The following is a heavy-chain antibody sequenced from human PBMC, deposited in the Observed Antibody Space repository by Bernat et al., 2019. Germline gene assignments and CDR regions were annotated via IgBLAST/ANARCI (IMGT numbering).Heavy chain of an antibody. CDR1: GYTLTELS. J-gene: IGHJ5*02. CDR2: FDPEDGET. D-gene: IGHD6-19*01. CDR3: ANRGSIAVANNWFDA. V-gene: IGHV1-24*01. Sequence: QVQLVQSGAEVKKHGASVKVSCKVSGYTLTELSLHWVRQAPGKGLEWMGGFDPEDGETIDAQKFQVTITMTEATSTDTAYMKLLSLGAEDTAVYSCANRGSIAVANNWFDAWGQGTLVTVSS.